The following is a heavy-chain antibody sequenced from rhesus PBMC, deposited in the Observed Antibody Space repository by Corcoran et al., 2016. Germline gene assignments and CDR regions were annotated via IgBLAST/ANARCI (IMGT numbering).Heavy chain of an antibody. V-gene: IGHV4-147*01. Sequence: QVQLQASGPVLVKPSETLALTRSVSCASMTTNYLTRIRLPPGQGLAWIGYTYGNSGRTSYKPSLESGVNFFTDTSKSQFSLNINSVTDADTAIYYCARMLAATKNSVDVWGRGVLVTVSS. J-gene: IGHJ5-2*02. CDR2: TYGNSGRT. CDR1: CASMTTNY. D-gene: IGHD1-20*01. CDR3: ARMLAATKNSVDV.